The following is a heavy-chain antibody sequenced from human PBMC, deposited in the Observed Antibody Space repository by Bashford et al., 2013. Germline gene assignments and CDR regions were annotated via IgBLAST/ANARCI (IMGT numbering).Heavy chain of an antibody. J-gene: IGHJ4*02. CDR3: ARFEWELLFYFDY. CDR1: SGSISTYY. D-gene: IGHD1-26*01. CDR2: ISYSGGPIT. V-gene: IGHV4-59*08. Sequence: SETLSLTCTVSSGSISTYYWSWIRHAPEGRDVEWIGYISYSGGPITKYNPSLTSRVTISVDTSKNQFSLKLSSVTAADTAVYYCARFEWELLFYFDYWGQGTRVTVSS.